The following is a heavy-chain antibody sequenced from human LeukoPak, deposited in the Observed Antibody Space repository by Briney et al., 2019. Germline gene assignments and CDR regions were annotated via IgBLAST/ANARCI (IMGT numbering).Heavy chain of an antibody. CDR1: GYTFTDFY. V-gene: IGHV1-2*02. CDR2: INPKNGDT. CDR3: AREAGDNAYDI. Sequence: GASLKVSCKASGYTFTDFYMHWVRQAPGKGLEWMGWINPKNGDTRYVQKFQGRVTMTRDTSISTSYMEVSRLTSDDTAVYYCAREAGDNAYDIWGQGTVVTVSS. D-gene: IGHD2-21*01. J-gene: IGHJ3*02.